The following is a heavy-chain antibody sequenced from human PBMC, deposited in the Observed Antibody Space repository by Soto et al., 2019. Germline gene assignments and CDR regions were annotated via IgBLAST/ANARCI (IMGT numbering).Heavy chain of an antibody. CDR3: AKDTRYSGRYGTFDY. Sequence: QVQLVESGGGVVQPGRSLRVSCVASGFTFSSSGMHWVRQAPGKGLEWVAVISYDGSNPYYGDSVKGRFTISRDNYRNTLHLQMNSLRAEDTAVYDCAKDTRYSGRYGTFDYWGQGTLVTVSS. J-gene: IGHJ4*02. CDR1: GFTFSSSG. V-gene: IGHV3-30*18. CDR2: ISYDGSNP. D-gene: IGHD1-26*01.